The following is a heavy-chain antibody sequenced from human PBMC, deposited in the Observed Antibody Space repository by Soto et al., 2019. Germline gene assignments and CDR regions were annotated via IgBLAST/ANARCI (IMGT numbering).Heavy chain of an antibody. CDR2: IIAIFGTG. CDR1: GGTFSSCA. J-gene: IGHJ6*02. Sequence: VNVSCNASGGTFSSCAIRCVRQSPGQGLEWVGGIIAIFGTGNYAQKVQGRDTITADKSTSTAYMELSSLRSEDTAVYYCARPKRVVGAAANYYYYYGMDVWGQGTTVTVSS. CDR3: ARPKRVVGAAANYYYYYGMDV. D-gene: IGHD2-2*01. V-gene: IGHV1-69*06.